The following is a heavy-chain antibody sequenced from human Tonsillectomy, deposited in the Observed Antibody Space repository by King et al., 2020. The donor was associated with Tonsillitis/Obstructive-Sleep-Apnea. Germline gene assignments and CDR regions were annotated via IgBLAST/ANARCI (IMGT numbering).Heavy chain of an antibody. V-gene: IGHV3-33*01. Sequence: HVQLVESGGGVVQPGGSLRLSCAASGFTFSNYGMHWVRQAPGKGLEWVAVIYFDGSEEYYSDSVRGRFTISRDNSKNTLSLPLNSLRAEDTAVYYCARADWELQHPFDYWGQGTLVTVSS. J-gene: IGHJ4*02. CDR3: ARADWELQHPFDY. CDR1: GFTFSNYG. D-gene: IGHD1-26*01. CDR2: IYFDGSEE.